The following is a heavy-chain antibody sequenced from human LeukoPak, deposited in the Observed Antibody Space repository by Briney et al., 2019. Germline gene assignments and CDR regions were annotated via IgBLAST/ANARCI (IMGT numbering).Heavy chain of an antibody. J-gene: IGHJ4*02. V-gene: IGHV3-66*04. D-gene: IGHD6-6*01. Sequence: GGSLRLSCAASGFTVSDNDIKWVRQAPGKGLEWVSLIYADGTTHYTDSVKGRFSISRDNSGNTVYLQMNSLRGEDTAVYYCARRSVPGRPGFWGQGTLVTVSS. CDR2: IYADGTT. CDR1: GFTVSDND. CDR3: ARRSVPGRPGF.